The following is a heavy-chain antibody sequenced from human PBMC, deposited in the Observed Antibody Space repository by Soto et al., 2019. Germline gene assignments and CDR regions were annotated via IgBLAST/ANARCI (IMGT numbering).Heavy chain of an antibody. CDR1: GFTFSNAW. J-gene: IGHJ4*02. Sequence: EVQLLESGGGLVKPGGSLRLSCAASGFTFSNAWMSWVRQAPGKGLEWVGRIKSKTDGGTTDYAAPVKGRFTISRDDSKNTLYLQMNRLKTEDTAVYYCTIGSSITGTTVGVDYWGQGTLVTVSS. CDR2: IKSKTDGGTT. V-gene: IGHV3-15*01. CDR3: TIGSSITGTTVGVDY. D-gene: IGHD1-20*01.